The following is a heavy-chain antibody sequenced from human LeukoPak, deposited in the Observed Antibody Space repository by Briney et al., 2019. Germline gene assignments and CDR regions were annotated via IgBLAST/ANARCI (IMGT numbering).Heavy chain of an antibody. V-gene: IGHV3-48*03. D-gene: IGHD4-17*01. Sequence: GGSLRLSCAASGFTFSTYEMNWVRQAPGKGLGWVSYISSSGSTIYYADSVKGRFTISRDNANNSLYLQMNSLRVEDTAVYYCARDHGDYLDYWGQGTLVTVSS. CDR2: ISSSGSTI. CDR1: GFTFSTYE. CDR3: ARDHGDYLDY. J-gene: IGHJ4*02.